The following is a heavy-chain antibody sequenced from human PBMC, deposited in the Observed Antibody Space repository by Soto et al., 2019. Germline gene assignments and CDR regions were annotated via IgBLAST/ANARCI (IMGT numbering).Heavy chain of an antibody. V-gene: IGHV3-74*01. Sequence: GGSLRLSCAASGFTFSSYWMHWVRQAPGKGLVWVSRINSDGSSTSYADSVKGRFTISRDNAKNTLYLQMNSLRAEDTAGYYCARDLGPRYYYGSGSTNFDYWGQGTLVTVSS. CDR3: ARDLGPRYYYGSGSTNFDY. D-gene: IGHD3-10*01. CDR1: GFTFSSYW. J-gene: IGHJ4*02. CDR2: INSDGSST.